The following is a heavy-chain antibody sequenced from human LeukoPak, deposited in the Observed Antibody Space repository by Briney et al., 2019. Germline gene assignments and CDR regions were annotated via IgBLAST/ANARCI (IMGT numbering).Heavy chain of an antibody. D-gene: IGHD3-9*01. CDR1: GDSVSNYY. J-gene: IGHJ4*02. CDR3: ARKRSFDL. V-gene: IGHV4-59*02. Sequence: SETLSLTCTVSGDSVSNYYWSWIRQPPGKRMEWIGCIYYSESATYNPSLKSRVTISLDTSKNQFFLKLSSVTAADTAVYYCARKRSFDLWGQGTLVTVSS. CDR2: IYYSESA.